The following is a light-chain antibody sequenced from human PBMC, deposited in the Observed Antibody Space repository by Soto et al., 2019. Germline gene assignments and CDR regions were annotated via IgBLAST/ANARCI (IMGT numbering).Light chain of an antibody. CDR3: QAYDYSLTAFV. J-gene: IGLJ3*02. CDR1: NSNLGAGYD. V-gene: IGLV1-40*01. Sequence: QSVLTQPPSVSGAPGQRVTISCTGTNSNLGAGYDVHWYQQLPGAAPKLVMFGNRDRPSGVPERFSGSKSGTSASLAITWLKAEDEADYYCQAYDYSLTAFVFGGGTKLTVL. CDR2: GNR.